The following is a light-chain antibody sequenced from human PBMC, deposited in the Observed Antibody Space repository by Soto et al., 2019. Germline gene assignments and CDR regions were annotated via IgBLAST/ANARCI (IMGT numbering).Light chain of an antibody. CDR3: QVWDSIIDRPV. V-gene: IGLV3-21*02. CDR2: DDT. CDR1: NIGSRS. Sequence: SYELTQPPSVLAAPGQTARITCGGNNIGSRSVSWYQQKPGQAPVLAVYDDTDRPSGIPERFSGSNSNNTAALTISRVEAGDEADYYCQVWDSIIDRPVFGGGTK. J-gene: IGLJ2*01.